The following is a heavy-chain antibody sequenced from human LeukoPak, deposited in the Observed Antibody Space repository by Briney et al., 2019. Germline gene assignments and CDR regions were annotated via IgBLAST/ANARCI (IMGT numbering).Heavy chain of an antibody. J-gene: IGHJ4*02. D-gene: IGHD6-13*01. CDR1: GFTFSDYY. Sequence: GGSLRLSCAASGFTFSDYYMTWVRRAPGKGLEWISHISGRSTDTNYADSVKGRFTISRDNAKNSLYLQMNSLRAEDTAVYYCARLAAAGTFDYWGQGTLVTVSS. CDR3: ARLAAAGTFDY. CDR2: ISGRSTDT. V-gene: IGHV3-11*06.